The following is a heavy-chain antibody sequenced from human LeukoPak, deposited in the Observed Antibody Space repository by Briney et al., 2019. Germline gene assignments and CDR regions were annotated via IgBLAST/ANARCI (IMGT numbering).Heavy chain of an antibody. J-gene: IGHJ3*02. CDR3: ARDGPPTDSSGYSPPEAFDI. CDR2: ISYDGSNK. Sequence: GRSLRLSCAASGFTFSIYAMHWVRQAPGKGLEWVAVISYDGSNKYYADSVKGRFTISRDNSKNTLYLQMNSLRAEDTAVYYCARDGPPTDSSGYSPPEAFDIWGQGTMVTVSS. V-gene: IGHV3-30-3*01. CDR1: GFTFSIYA. D-gene: IGHD3-22*01.